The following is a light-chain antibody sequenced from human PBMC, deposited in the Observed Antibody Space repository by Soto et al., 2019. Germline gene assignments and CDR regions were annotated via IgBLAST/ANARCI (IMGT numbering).Light chain of an antibody. CDR1: QSLVYGNGNTY. CDR3: MKGKHRPPYT. J-gene: IGKJ2*01. V-gene: IGKV2-30*01. Sequence: DVVMTQSPLSLPVTLGQPASISCTSSQSLVYGNGNTYLNWVHQRPGQSPRRLIYQVSNRDSGAPDRFRGRGSGTDVTPKYSRVEPEDGGIYHCMKGKHRPPYTFGQGTKLEI. CDR2: QVS.